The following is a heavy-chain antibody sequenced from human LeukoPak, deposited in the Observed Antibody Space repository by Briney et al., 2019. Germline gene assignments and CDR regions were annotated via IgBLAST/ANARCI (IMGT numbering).Heavy chain of an antibody. Sequence: SETLPLTCAVYGGSFSGYYWSWIRQPPGKGLEWIGEINHSGSTNYNPSLKSRVTISVDTSKNQFSLKLSSVTAADTAVYYCARARGRRFDPWGQGTLVTVSS. J-gene: IGHJ5*02. CDR2: INHSGST. V-gene: IGHV4-34*01. CDR1: GGSFSGYY. CDR3: ARARGRRFDP.